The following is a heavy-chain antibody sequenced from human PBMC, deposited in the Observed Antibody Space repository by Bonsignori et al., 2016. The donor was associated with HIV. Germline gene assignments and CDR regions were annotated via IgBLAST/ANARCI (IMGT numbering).Heavy chain of an antibody. CDR2: IYTSGST. V-gene: IGHV4-61*02. CDR3: ARETEGAAAGSFGY. Sequence: SETLSLTCTVPGGSISSGSYYWSWIRQPAGKGLEWIGRIYTSGSTNYNPSLKSRVTISVDTSKNQFSLKLNSVTAADTAVYYCARETEGAAAGSFGYWGQGTLVTVSS. D-gene: IGHD6-13*01. J-gene: IGHJ4*02. CDR1: GGSISSGSYY.